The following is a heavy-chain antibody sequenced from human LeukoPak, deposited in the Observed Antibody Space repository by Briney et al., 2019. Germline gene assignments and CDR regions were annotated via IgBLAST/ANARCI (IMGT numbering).Heavy chain of an antibody. V-gene: IGHV3-48*03. J-gene: IGHJ4*02. CDR3: ARDQGRRGVDYFDY. CDR1: GFTFSSYE. CDR2: ISSSGSTI. Sequence: PGGSLRLSCAASGFTFSSYEMNWVRQAPGKGMEWVSYISSSGSTIYYADSMKGRFTISRDNAKNSLYLQMNSLRAEDTAVYYCARDQGRRGVDYFDYWGQGTLVTVSS. D-gene: IGHD1-1*01.